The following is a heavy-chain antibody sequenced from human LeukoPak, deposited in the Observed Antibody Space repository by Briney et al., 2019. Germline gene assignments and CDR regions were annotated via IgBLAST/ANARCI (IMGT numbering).Heavy chain of an antibody. Sequence: PGGSLRLSCAASGFTFSSYSMNWVRQAPGKGLEWVSSISSSSSYIYYADSVKGRFTISRDNAKNSLYLQMNSLRAEDTAVYYCASSAVTTWATAFDIWGQGTMVTVSS. CDR1: GFTFSSYS. J-gene: IGHJ3*02. CDR3: ASSAVTTWATAFDI. V-gene: IGHV3-21*01. CDR2: ISSSSSYI. D-gene: IGHD4-17*01.